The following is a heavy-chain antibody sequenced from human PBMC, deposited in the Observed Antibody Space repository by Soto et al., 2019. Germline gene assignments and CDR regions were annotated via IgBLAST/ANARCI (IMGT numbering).Heavy chain of an antibody. CDR1: GGSGGSFSGYY. J-gene: IGHJ6*02. Sequence: PSETLSLTCAVYGGSGGSFSGYYWSWIRQPPGKGLEWIGEINHSGSTVYNPSFKSRVTISVDTSKNQFSLKLNSVTAADTAVYYCARDLWGYCGTDCYPLDVWGQGTTVTVSS. V-gene: IGHV4-34*01. CDR3: ARDLWGYCGTDCYPLDV. CDR2: INHSGST. D-gene: IGHD2-21*02.